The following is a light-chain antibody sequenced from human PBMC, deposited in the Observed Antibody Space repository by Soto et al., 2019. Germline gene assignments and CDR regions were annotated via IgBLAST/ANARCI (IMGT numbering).Light chain of an antibody. CDR1: QVISTS. V-gene: IGKV1-39*01. CDR2: AAS. Sequence: GESVTITCRASQVISTSLAWYQVKPGKAPKLLIYAASTLQSGVXXXFXXXXSGTXFTXTISSLQPEDFASYYCQQSYSTPLTFGGGTKVDI. J-gene: IGKJ4*01. CDR3: QQSYSTPLT.